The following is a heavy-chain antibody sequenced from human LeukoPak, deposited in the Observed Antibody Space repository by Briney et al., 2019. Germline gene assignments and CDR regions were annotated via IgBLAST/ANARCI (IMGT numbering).Heavy chain of an antibody. CDR2: IYYSGST. CDR3: ASEYYDFWSGYFDY. D-gene: IGHD3-3*01. Sequence: SETLSLTCTVSGGSISSYYWSWIRQPPGKGLEWIGYIYYSGSTNYNPSLKSRVTISVDTSKNQFSLKLSSVTAADTAVYYCASEYYDFWSGYFDYWGQGTLVTVSS. CDR1: GGSISSYY. J-gene: IGHJ4*02. V-gene: IGHV4-59*01.